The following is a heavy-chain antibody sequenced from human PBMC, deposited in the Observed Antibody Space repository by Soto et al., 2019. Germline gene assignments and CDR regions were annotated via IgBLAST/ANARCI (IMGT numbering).Heavy chain of an antibody. J-gene: IGHJ6*02. CDR2: INPNTGGT. CDR1: GYSFTAYY. V-gene: IGHV1-2*02. Sequence: QVQLVQSGAEVKKPGASVKVSCKASGYSFTAYYMHWVRQAPGQGLEWMGWINPNTGGTNYAQKFQGGVTMTRDTSISTAYMELSRLRCDDTAVYYCARSAGGWYYGMDVWGQGTTVSVSS. CDR3: ARSAGGWYYGMDV. D-gene: IGHD2-15*01.